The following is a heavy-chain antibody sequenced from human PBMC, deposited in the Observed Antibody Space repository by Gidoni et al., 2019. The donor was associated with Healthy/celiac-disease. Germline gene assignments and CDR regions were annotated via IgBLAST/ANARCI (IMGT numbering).Heavy chain of an antibody. CDR3: ARDATPRSGSGAFDI. Sequence: QVQLVESGGGVVQPGRSLRLSCSASGFTFSSYGMHWVRQAPGKGLEWLAVIWYDGSNKYYADSVKGRFTISRDNSKNTLYLQMNSLRAEDTAVYYCARDATPRSGSGAFDIWGQGTMVTVSS. J-gene: IGHJ3*02. V-gene: IGHV3-33*01. D-gene: IGHD6-19*01. CDR2: IWYDGSNK. CDR1: GFTFSSYG.